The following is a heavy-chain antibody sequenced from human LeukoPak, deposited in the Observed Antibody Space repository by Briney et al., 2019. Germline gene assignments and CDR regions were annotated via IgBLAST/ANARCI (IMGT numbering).Heavy chain of an antibody. CDR1: GYTFTSYG. CDR3: ARDISDYGDSEGAFDI. Sequence: ASVKVSCKASGYTFTSYGISWVRQAPGQGLEWMGWISAYNDNTNYAQKLQGRVTMTTDTSTSTAYMELRSLRSDDTAVYYCARDISDYGDSEGAFDIWGQGTMVTVSS. J-gene: IGHJ3*02. CDR2: ISAYNDNT. D-gene: IGHD4-17*01. V-gene: IGHV1-18*01.